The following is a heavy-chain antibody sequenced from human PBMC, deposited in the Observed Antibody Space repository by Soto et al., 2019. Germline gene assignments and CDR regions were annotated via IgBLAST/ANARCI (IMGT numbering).Heavy chain of an antibody. V-gene: IGHV1-2*02. D-gene: IGHD6-13*01. CDR1: GYSFTGYY. CDR3: ARDRIADSQNYYYYYGMDV. J-gene: IGHJ6*02. CDR2: INPNSGGT. Sequence: XSVKVSCKASGYSFTGYYMHWVRQAPGQGLEWMGWINPNSGGTNYAQKFQGRVTMTRDTSISTAYMELSRLRSDDTAVYYCARDRIADSQNYYYYYGMDVWGQRTTVTVSS.